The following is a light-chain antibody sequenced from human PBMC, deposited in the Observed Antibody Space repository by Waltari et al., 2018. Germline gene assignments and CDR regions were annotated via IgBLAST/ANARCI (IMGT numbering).Light chain of an antibody. J-gene: IGLJ1*01. CDR1: SSDVGGYNY. CDR2: DVT. Sequence: QSALTQPASVSGSPGQSITISCTGTSSDVGGYNYVSWCQQHPGKAPKRMINDVTNRASGVSSRFTGSKSGNTASLTISGLQTDDEADYYCSSYRKSSTAGGVFGTGTKVTVL. CDR3: SSYRKSSTAGGV. V-gene: IGLV2-14*03.